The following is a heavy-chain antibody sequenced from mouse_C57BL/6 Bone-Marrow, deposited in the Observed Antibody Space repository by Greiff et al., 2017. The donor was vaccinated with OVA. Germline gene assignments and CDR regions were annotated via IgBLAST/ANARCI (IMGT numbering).Heavy chain of an antibody. D-gene: IGHD2-4*01. V-gene: IGHV1-72*01. CDR2: IDPNSGGT. CDR3: ARSGIYDYEYAY. Sequence: QVQLKQPGAELVKPGASVKLSCKASGYTFTSYWMHWVKQRPGRGLEWIGRIDPNSGGTKYNEKFKSKATLTVDKPSSTAYMQLSSLTSEDSAVYYCARSGIYDYEYAYWGQGTLVTVSA. CDR1: GYTFTSYW. J-gene: IGHJ3*01.